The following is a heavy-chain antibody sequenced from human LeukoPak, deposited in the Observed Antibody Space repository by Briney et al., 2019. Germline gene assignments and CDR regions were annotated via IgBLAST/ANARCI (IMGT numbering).Heavy chain of an antibody. CDR3: ARDLGCSSTSCYTSDAFDI. J-gene: IGHJ3*02. Sequence: PGGSLRLSCAASGFTFSDYYMNWVRQAPGKGLEWVSSISSSSTIYYADSVKGRFTISRDNAKNSLYLRMNSLRAEDTAVYYCARDLGCSSTSCYTSDAFDIWGQGTMVTVSS. CDR1: GFTFSDYY. CDR2: ISSSSTI. D-gene: IGHD2-2*02. V-gene: IGHV3-69-1*02.